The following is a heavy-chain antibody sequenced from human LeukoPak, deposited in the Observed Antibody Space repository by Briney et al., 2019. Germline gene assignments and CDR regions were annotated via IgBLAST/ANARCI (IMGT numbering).Heavy chain of an antibody. CDR1: GGSISNYY. CDR3: ARHSWAYAHYFDC. D-gene: IGHD2-2*01. J-gene: IGHJ4*01. Sequence: SETLSLTCTVSGGSISNYYWSWIRQPPGKGLEWIGFIYYSGTTHYNPSLKSRVTMSLATSNNQFSLRLSSVNAADTAIYYCARHSWAYAHYFDCWGQGALVTVSS. CDR2: IYYSGTT. V-gene: IGHV4-59*08.